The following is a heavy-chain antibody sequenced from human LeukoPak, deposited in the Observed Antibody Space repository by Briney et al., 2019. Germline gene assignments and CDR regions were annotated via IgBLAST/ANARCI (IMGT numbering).Heavy chain of an antibody. CDR1: GGTFSSYA. Sequence: ASVKVSCKASGGTFSSYAISWVRQAPGQGLEWMGGIIPIFGTANYAQKFQGRVTITADESTSTAYMELRSLTSDDTAVYYCARDGPPGNYPDFWGQGTLVTVSS. CDR3: ARDGPPGNYPDF. V-gene: IGHV1-69*01. J-gene: IGHJ4*02. D-gene: IGHD3-10*01. CDR2: IIPIFGTA.